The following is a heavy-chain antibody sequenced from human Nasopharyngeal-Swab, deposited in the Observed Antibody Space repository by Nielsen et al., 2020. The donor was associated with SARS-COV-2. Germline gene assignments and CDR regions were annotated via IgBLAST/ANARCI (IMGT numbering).Heavy chain of an antibody. Sequence: VRQAPGKGLEWVSSISSSSSYIYYADSVKGRFTISRDNAKNSLYLQMSSLRAEDTAVYYCARGLIPVAWLYYFDYWGQGTLVTVSS. V-gene: IGHV3-21*01. D-gene: IGHD5-12*01. CDR2: ISSSSSYI. CDR3: ARGLIPVAWLYYFDY. J-gene: IGHJ4*02.